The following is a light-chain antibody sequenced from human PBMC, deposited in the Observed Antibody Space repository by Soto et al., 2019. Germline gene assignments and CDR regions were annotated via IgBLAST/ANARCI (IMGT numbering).Light chain of an antibody. Sequence: EIVMTQSPATLSVSPGERATLSCRASQSVSNNLAWYQQKPGQAPRLLIYGASTRATGIPARFSGSGSGTEFTLTISSLQSEDFAVYYCQQYNNWPPWTFGEGTKVEIK. J-gene: IGKJ1*01. V-gene: IGKV3-15*01. CDR3: QQYNNWPPWT. CDR1: QSVSNN. CDR2: GAS.